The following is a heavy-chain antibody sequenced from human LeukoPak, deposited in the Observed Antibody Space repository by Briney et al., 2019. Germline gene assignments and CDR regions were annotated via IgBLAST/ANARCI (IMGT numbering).Heavy chain of an antibody. V-gene: IGHV3-23*01. J-gene: IGHJ4*02. CDR1: GLTFSSYA. CDR2: VSDSGGST. D-gene: IGHD1-26*01. CDR3: AKGHSAHGTGFDY. Sequence: GGSLRLSCAASGLTFSSYAMSWVRQAPGKGLDWVSTVSDSGGSTYYADSVKGRFTVSRDNSRGTLYLQMNSLRAEDTAVYYCAKGHSAHGTGFDYWGQGTLVTVSS.